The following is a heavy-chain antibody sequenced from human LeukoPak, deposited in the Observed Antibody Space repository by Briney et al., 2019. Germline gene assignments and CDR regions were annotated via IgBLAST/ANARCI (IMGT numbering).Heavy chain of an antibody. CDR1: GYTRTELS. V-gene: IGHV1-24*01. J-gene: IGHJ6*03. Sequence: GASVKVSCKVSGYTRTELSMHWVRQAPGKGLEWMGGFDPEDGETIYAQKFQGRVTLTSDTSTSTVYMELSSLRSEDTAVYYCARGRNHASKTGGKWITYHYYMDVWGKGTTVTVSS. CDR3: ARGRNHASKTGGKWITYHYYMDV. CDR2: FDPEDGET. D-gene: IGHD5-12*01.